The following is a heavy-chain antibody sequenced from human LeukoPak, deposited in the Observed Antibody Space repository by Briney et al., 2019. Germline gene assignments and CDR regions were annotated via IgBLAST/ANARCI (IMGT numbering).Heavy chain of an antibody. CDR2: IDPADSQT. J-gene: IGHJ4*02. D-gene: IGHD1-1*01. CDR1: GYSFTSYW. Sequence: GESLKISCQGSGYSFTSYWICWVRQMPGRGLEWVGRIDPADSQTNYSPSFQGHVTISADKSISTVYLQWSTLKASDTAMYYCARQLTSGDCDYWGQGTLVTVSS. CDR3: ARQLTSGDCDY. V-gene: IGHV5-10-1*01.